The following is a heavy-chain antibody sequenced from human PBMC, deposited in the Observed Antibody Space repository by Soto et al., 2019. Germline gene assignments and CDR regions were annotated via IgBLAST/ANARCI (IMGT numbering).Heavy chain of an antibody. J-gene: IGHJ1*01. V-gene: IGHV1-3*01. Sequence: ASVKVSCKASGYTFTSYAMHWVRQAPGQRIERMGWINAGNGNTKYSQKFQGRVTITRDTSASTAYMELSSLRSEDTAVYYCARGLDLYLFSFWGQRSFVPVSS. CDR1: GYTFTSYA. D-gene: IGHD1-26*01. CDR3: ARGLDLYLFSF. CDR2: INAGNGNT.